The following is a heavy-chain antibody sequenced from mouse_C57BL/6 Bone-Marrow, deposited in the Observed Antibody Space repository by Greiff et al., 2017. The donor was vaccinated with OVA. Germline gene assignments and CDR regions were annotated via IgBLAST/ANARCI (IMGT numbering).Heavy chain of an antibody. CDR1: GFTFSSYA. CDR3: ARHLNYPLDF. CDR2: ISDGGRYT. J-gene: IGHJ2*01. D-gene: IGHD2-1*01. Sequence: EVMLVESGGGLVKPGGSLKLSCAASGFTFSSYAMSWVRQTPEKRLEWVATISDGGRYTYYPDNVKGRFTISRDNDKNNLYLPMCHLKSEDPSMYYCARHLNYPLDFWGQGTTLTVSS. V-gene: IGHV5-4*03.